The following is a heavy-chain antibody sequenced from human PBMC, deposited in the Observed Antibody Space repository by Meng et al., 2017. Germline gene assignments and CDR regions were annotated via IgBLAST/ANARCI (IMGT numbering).Heavy chain of an antibody. V-gene: IGHV1-69*06. Sequence: QVQLVQSGAEVKKPGSAVKVSCKASGGTFSSYAISWVRQAPGQGLEWMGGIIPNFGTANYAQKFQGRVTITADKSTSTAYMELSSLRSEDTAVYYCARDKRPSSSWYGNWFDPWGQGTLVTVSS. CDR2: IIPNFGTA. CDR1: GGTFSSYA. D-gene: IGHD6-13*01. J-gene: IGHJ5*02. CDR3: ARDKRPSSSWYGNWFDP.